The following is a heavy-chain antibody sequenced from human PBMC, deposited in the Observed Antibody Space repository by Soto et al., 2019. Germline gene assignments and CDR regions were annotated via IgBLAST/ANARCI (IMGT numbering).Heavy chain of an antibody. Sequence: ASVKVSCKASGYTFTSYGISWVRQAPGQGLEWMGWISAYNGNTNYAQKLQGRVTMTRDTSTSTVYMELSSLRSEDTAVYYCARAEYSDNWFDPWGQGTLVTVSS. CDR1: GYTFTSYG. D-gene: IGHD5-12*01. CDR3: ARAEYSDNWFDP. V-gene: IGHV1-18*01. J-gene: IGHJ5*02. CDR2: ISAYNGNT.